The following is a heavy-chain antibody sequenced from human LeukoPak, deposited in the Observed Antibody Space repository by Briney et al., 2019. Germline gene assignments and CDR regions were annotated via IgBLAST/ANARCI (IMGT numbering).Heavy chain of an antibody. Sequence: GGSLRLSCAASGFTFSSYAMHWVRQAPGKGLEWVAVISYDGSNKYYADPVKGRFTISRDNSKNTLYLQMNSLRAEDTAVYYCARDSGMVRGVISYYFDYWGQGTLVTVSS. CDR1: GFTFSSYA. CDR2: ISYDGSNK. V-gene: IGHV3-30*01. D-gene: IGHD3-10*01. J-gene: IGHJ4*02. CDR3: ARDSGMVRGVISYYFDY.